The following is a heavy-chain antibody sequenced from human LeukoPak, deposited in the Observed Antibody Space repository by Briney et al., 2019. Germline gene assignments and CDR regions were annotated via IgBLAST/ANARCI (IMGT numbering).Heavy chain of an antibody. CDR3: ARLELAAARGWFDP. Sequence: SETLSLTCTVSGGSISSYYWSWIRQPPGKGLEWIGYIYYSGSTNNNPSLKSRVTISVDTSKNQFSLKLSSVTAADTAVYYCARLELAAARGWFDPWGQGTLVTVSS. V-gene: IGHV4-59*12. CDR2: IYYSGST. D-gene: IGHD6-13*01. J-gene: IGHJ5*02. CDR1: GGSISSYY.